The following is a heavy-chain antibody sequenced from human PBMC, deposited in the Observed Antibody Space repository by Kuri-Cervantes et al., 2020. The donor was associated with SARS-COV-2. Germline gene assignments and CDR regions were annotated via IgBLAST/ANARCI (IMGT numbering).Heavy chain of an antibody. D-gene: IGHD1-1*01. J-gene: IGHJ4*02. V-gene: IGHV1-69*04. CDR3: ARIASSLGTDF. CDR2: IVPIIGPV. CDR1: GGTFRSYA. Sequence: SVKVSCKASGGTFRSYAISWVRQAPGQGLEWVGRIVPIIGPVHYAQRFQGRLTITADKSTSTTYMELSSLRYEDTAVYYCARIASSLGTDFWGQGSLVTVSS.